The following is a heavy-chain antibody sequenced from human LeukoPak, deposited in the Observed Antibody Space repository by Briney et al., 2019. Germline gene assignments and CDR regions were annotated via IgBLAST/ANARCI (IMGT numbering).Heavy chain of an antibody. D-gene: IGHD3-10*01. Sequence: GGSLRLSCAASGFTVSSNYMSWVRQAPGKGLEWVSVIYSGGSTYYADSVKGRFTISRDNSKNTLYLQMNSLRAEDTAVYYCARDQYYYGSGTWGQGTLVTVSS. CDR1: GFTVSSNY. J-gene: IGHJ4*02. V-gene: IGHV3-53*01. CDR2: IYSGGST. CDR3: ARDQYYYGSGT.